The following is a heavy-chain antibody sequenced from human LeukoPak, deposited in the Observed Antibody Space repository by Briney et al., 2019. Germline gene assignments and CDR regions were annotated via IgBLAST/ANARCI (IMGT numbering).Heavy chain of an antibody. J-gene: IGHJ4*02. Sequence: GGSLRLSCAASGFTFSSYSMNWVRQAPGKGLEWVSSISSSYIYYADSVKGRFTISRDNAKNSLYLQMNSLRAEDTAVYYCARGVAGFDYWGQGTLVTVSS. CDR2: ISSSYI. D-gene: IGHD6-19*01. V-gene: IGHV3-21*01. CDR1: GFTFSSYS. CDR3: ARGVAGFDY.